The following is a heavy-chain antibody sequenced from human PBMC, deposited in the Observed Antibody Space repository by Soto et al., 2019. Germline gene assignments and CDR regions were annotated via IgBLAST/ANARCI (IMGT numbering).Heavy chain of an antibody. V-gene: IGHV5-51*01. CDR1: GYRFTSYW. CDR3: ARFPAHSSGWAYRIDY. Sequence: GESLKISCKGSGYRFTSYWIGWVRQMPGKGLEWMGIIYPGDSDTRYSPSFQGQVTISADKSISTAYLQWSSLKASDTAMYYCARFPAHSSGWAYRIDYWGQGTLVTVS. CDR2: IYPGDSDT. D-gene: IGHD6-19*01. J-gene: IGHJ4*02.